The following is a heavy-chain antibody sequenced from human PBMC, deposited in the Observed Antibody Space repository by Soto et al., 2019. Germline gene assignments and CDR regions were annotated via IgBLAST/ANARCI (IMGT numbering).Heavy chain of an antibody. CDR2: TYTGGDT. CDR1: GLTVSSNY. Sequence: EVQLVESGGGLIQPGGSLRLSCEASGLTVSSNYMNWVRQTPGKGLEWVSLTYTGGDTFYAASGKGRFTVSRDNSKNTLYLQMNSLRADDTAVYYCARMGQWRVPGDYYYGMDVWGQGTSVTVSS. CDR3: ARMGQWRVPGDYYYGMDV. J-gene: IGHJ6*02. V-gene: IGHV3-53*01. D-gene: IGHD6-19*01.